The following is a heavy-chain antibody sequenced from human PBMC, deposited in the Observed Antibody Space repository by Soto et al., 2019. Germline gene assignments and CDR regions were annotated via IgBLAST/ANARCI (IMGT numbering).Heavy chain of an antibody. CDR3: AKVKRVEGDRWGVRYSGFDY. CDR2: ISGSGGST. D-gene: IGHD3-16*01. V-gene: IGHV3-23*01. Sequence: GGSLRLSCAASGFTFSSYAMSWVRQAPGKGLEWVSAISGSGGSTYYADSVKGRFTISRDNSKNTLYLQMNSLRAEDTAVYYCAKVKRVEGDRWGVRYSGFDYWGQGTLVTVSS. J-gene: IGHJ4*02. CDR1: GFTFSSYA.